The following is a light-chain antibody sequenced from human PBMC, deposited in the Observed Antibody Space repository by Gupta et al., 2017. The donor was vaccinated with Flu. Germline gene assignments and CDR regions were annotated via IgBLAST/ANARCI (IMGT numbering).Light chain of an antibody. Sequence: QSVLTQPPSVSGAPGQRVTISCTGSSSNIGAGYDVHWYQQLPGTAPNLLIYGNSNRPSGVPDRFSGSKSSTSASLAITGLQAEDEADYYCQSYDSSLVVFGGGTKLTVL. V-gene: IGLV1-40*01. CDR2: GNS. CDR3: QSYDSSLVV. CDR1: SSNIGAGYD. J-gene: IGLJ2*01.